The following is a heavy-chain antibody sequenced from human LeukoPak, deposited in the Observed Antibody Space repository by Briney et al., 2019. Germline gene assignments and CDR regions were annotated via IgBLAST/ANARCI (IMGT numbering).Heavy chain of an antibody. CDR1: GYTFTGYY. V-gene: IGHV1-2*06. D-gene: IGHD1-14*01. J-gene: IGHJ5*02. CDR3: ARGEPAAQQYNWFDP. CDR2: INPNSGGT. Sequence: ASVKVSCKASGYTFTGYYMHWVRQAPGQGLEWMGRINPNSGGTNYAQKFQGRVTMTRDTSISTAYMELTRLRSDDTAVYYCARGEPAAQQYNWFDPWGQGTLVTVSS.